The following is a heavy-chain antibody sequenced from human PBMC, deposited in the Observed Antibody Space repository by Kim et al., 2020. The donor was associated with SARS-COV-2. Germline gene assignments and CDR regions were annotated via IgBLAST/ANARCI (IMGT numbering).Heavy chain of an antibody. CDR1: GDSVSSNIAA. D-gene: IGHD2-2*01. CDR3: AGRSSTTFDI. CDR2: TYYRSKWYN. Sequence: SQTLSLTCAISGDSVSSNIAAWNWIRQSPSRGLEWLGRTYYRSKWYNEYAVSLKSRITINSDTSKNQLSLQLNSVTPEDTAVYYCAGRSSTTFDIWGQGTMVTVSS. J-gene: IGHJ3*02. V-gene: IGHV6-1*01.